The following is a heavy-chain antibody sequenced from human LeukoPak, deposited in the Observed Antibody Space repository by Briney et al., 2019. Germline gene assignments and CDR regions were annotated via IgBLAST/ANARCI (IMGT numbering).Heavy chain of an antibody. J-gene: IGHJ6*03. CDR2: IIPIFGTA. D-gene: IGHD1-7*01. V-gene: IGHV1-69*05. Sequence: SVKVSCKASGGTFSSYAISWVRQAPGQGLEWMGGIIPIFGTANYAQKFQGRVTITTDESTSTAYMELSSLRSEDTAVYYCARADPGITGTTAGYYYYYMDVWGKGTTVTVSS. CDR1: GGTFSSYA. CDR3: ARADPGITGTTAGYYYYYMDV.